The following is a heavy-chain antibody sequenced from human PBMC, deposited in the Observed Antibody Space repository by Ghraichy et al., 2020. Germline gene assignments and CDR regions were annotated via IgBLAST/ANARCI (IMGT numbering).Heavy chain of an antibody. CDR3: ARDPYSGYDPFDY. CDR2: IYTSGST. Sequence: SQTLSLTCTVSGGSISSGSYYWSWIRQPAGKGLEWIGRIYTSGSTNYNPSLKSRVTISVDTSKNQFSLKLSSVTAADTAVYYCARDPYSGYDPFDYWGQGTLVTVSS. CDR1: GGSISSGSYY. J-gene: IGHJ4*02. D-gene: IGHD5-12*01. V-gene: IGHV4-61*02.